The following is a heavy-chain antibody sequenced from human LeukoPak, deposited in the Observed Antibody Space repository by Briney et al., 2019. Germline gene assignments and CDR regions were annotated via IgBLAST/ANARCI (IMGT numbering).Heavy chain of an antibody. J-gene: IGHJ6*02. Sequence: KPGGSLRLSCSASGFTFSSYAMHWVRQAPGKGLEWVSSISSTSDYVYYADSVKGRFTISRDNAKNALSLQMNRLRAEDTAVYYCARDMRAYSGYDIYYYYDLDVWGPGTTVTVSS. CDR3: ARDMRAYSGYDIYYYYDLDV. CDR2: ISSTSDYV. CDR1: GFTFSSYA. V-gene: IGHV3-21*01. D-gene: IGHD5-12*01.